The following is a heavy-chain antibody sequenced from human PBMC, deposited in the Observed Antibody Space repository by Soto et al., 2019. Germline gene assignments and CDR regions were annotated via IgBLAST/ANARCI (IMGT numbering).Heavy chain of an antibody. CDR2: TFSGGST. V-gene: IGHV3-53*01. D-gene: IGHD1-26*01. CDR1: GFTVTTNY. Sequence: VGSVRLSCLASGFTVTTNYMIGVRQPPGKGLEWVSTTFSGGSTNYADSVRGRFSISRDNSKNTVYLQMNNLRVEDTAVYYCAKKSPSSIQGWAFAMDVWGQGTTVTVSS. CDR3: AKKSPSSIQGWAFAMDV. J-gene: IGHJ6*02.